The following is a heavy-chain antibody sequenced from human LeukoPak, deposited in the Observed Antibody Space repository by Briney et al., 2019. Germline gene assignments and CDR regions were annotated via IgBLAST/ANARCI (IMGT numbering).Heavy chain of an antibody. D-gene: IGHD2/OR15-2a*01. CDR2: IKQDGSEK. J-gene: IGHJ6*03. CDR3: AGDQNTGDYYYYYYMDV. CDR1: GFTFSSYW. V-gene: IGHV3-7*01. Sequence: PGGSLRLSCAASGFTFSSYWMSWVRQAPGKGLEWVANIKQDGSEKYYVDSVKGRFTISRDNAKNSLYLQMNSLRAEDTAVYYCAGDQNTGDYYYYYYMDVWGKGTTVTVSS.